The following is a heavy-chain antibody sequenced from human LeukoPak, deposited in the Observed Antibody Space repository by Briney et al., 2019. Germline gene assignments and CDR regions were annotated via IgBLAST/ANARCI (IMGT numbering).Heavy chain of an antibody. Sequence: SETLSLTCTVSGGSVSSGSYYWSWIRQPPGKGLEWIGYIYYSGSTNYNPSLKSRVTISVDTSKNQFSLKLSSVTAADTAVYYCASRRTHRSRYYFDYWGQGTLVTVSS. CDR2: IYYSGST. CDR3: ASRRTHRSRYYFDY. CDR1: GGSVSSGSYY. J-gene: IGHJ4*02. V-gene: IGHV4-61*01.